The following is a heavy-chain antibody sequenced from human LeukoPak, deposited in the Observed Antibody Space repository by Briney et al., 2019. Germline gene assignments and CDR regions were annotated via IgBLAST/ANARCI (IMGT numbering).Heavy chain of an antibody. Sequence: GGSLRLSCAASGFTFRNYEMNWVRQAPGKGLEWVSGISGRGGSTYYTDSVKGRFTISRDNSKNTLYLHMSSLRAEDTAVYYCAKDGSPWGQGTLVTVSP. V-gene: IGHV3-23*01. CDR3: AKDGSP. CDR1: GFTFRNYE. CDR2: ISGRGGST. D-gene: IGHD1-26*01. J-gene: IGHJ5*02.